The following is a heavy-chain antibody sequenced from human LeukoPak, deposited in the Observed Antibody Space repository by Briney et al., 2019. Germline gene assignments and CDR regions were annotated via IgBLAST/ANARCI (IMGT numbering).Heavy chain of an antibody. CDR1: GFTFSSYA. CDR3: AKTYDYVRDYFDY. CDR2: ISYDGSNK. Sequence: PGRSLRLSCAAPGFTFSSYAMHWVRQAPGKGLEWVAVISYDGSNKYYADSVKGRFTISRNNSKNTLYLQMNSLRAEDTAVYYCAKTYDYVRDYFDYWGQGTLVTVSS. D-gene: IGHD3-16*01. J-gene: IGHJ4*02. V-gene: IGHV3-30*04.